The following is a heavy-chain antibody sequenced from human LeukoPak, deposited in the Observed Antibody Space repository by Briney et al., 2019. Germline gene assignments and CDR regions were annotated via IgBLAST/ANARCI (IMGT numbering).Heavy chain of an antibody. J-gene: IGHJ4*02. CDR1: GFTFSRYG. CDR3: ARTRDYYDSSGYYQSDHFDY. CDR2: IQTDGSSK. Sequence: GESLRLSCITSGFTFSRYGMHWVRQGPGKGLEWVSFIQTDGSSKYYSDSVKGRFTISRDNSKNTLYLQMNSLRAEDTAVDYCARTRDYYDSSGYYQSDHFDYWGQGTLVTVSS. D-gene: IGHD3-22*01. V-gene: IGHV3-30*02.